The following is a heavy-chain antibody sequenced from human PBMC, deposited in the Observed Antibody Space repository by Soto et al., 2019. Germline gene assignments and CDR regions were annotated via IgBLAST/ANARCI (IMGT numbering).Heavy chain of an antibody. D-gene: IGHD2-2*03. J-gene: IGHJ5*02. Sequence: QVQLQESGPGLVKSSQTLSLTCTVSGGSISSGGYYWSWIRQHPGKGLEWIGYIYYSGSTYYNPSLKSRVTISVDTSKNQFSLKLSSVTAADTAVYYCAREELDIVVVPAALNGFDPWGQGTLVTVSS. CDR1: GGSISSGGYY. CDR2: IYYSGST. V-gene: IGHV4-31*03. CDR3: AREELDIVVVPAALNGFDP.